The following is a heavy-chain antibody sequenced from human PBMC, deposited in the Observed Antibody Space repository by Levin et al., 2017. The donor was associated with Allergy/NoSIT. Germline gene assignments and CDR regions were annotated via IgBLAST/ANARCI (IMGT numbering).Heavy chain of an antibody. V-gene: IGHV4-59*01. D-gene: IGHD5-18*01. Sequence: SETLSLTCSISGVSISTYYWSWIRQPPGKGLESLGYIYYSGSANYNPSLKSRVTISIDTSKNQFSLKLASVTAADTAIYYCASFGFAYGYTYWGPGILVTVSS. CDR3: ASFGFAYGYTY. CDR2: IYYSGSA. J-gene: IGHJ4*02. CDR1: GVSISTYY.